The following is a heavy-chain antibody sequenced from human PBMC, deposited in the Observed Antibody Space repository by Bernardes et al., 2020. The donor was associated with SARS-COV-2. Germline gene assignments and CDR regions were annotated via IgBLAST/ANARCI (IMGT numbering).Heavy chain of an antibody. V-gene: IGHV1-18*04. D-gene: IGHD3-22*01. J-gene: IGHJ6*02. Sequence: ASMKVSCKASGYTFNRYPISWVRQAPGQGLEWMGLINANNDKTDYAQQFQGRLTLTTETSTSTAYMDLRSLRSDDTAVYYCAREYYDSSPYFDMDVWGQGTTVTVSS. CDR1: GYTFNRYP. CDR3: AREYYDSSPYFDMDV. CDR2: INANNDKT.